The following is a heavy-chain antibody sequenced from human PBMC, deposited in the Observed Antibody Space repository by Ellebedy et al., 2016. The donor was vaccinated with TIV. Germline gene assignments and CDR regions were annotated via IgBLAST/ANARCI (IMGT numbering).Heavy chain of an antibody. V-gene: IGHV3-33*01. J-gene: IGHJ4*02. D-gene: IGHD5-24*01. CDR3: ARGPEMAHFDY. CDR2: IWYDGTNK. Sequence: GESLKISCAASGFTFSNSGMHWVRQAPGRGLEWVAVIWYDGTNKYYADSVKGRFTISRDNSKNTVSLQMTSLRADDTAVYYCARGPEMAHFDYWGQGTLVTVSS. CDR1: GFTFSNSG.